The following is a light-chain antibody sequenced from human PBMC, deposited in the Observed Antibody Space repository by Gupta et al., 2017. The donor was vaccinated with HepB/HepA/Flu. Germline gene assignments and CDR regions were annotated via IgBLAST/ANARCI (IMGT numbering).Light chain of an antibody. CDR2: GAS. J-gene: IGKJ2*01. Sequence: EIVMTQSPATLSVSPGERATLSCRASQSVSSSLAWYQQKGGQAPRLLIHGASTRATGIPATFSGSGSGTEFTLTISSLQSEDFAVYYCQQYNNWPLTFGQGTKLEIK. CDR3: QQYNNWPLT. CDR1: QSVSSS. V-gene: IGKV3-15*01.